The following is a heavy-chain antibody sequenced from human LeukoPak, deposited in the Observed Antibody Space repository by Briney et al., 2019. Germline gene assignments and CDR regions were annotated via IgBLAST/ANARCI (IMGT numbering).Heavy chain of an antibody. Sequence: SETLSLTCTVSGGSISSSSYYWGWIRQPPGKGLEWIGSIYYSGSTYYNPSLKSRVTISVDTSKNHFYLKLSSVTAADTAVYYCARDALYYYDSSGYYYGEYFQHWGQGTLVTVSS. CDR1: GGSISSSSYY. V-gene: IGHV4-39*07. CDR2: IYYSGST. D-gene: IGHD3-22*01. J-gene: IGHJ1*01. CDR3: ARDALYYYDSSGYYYGEYFQH.